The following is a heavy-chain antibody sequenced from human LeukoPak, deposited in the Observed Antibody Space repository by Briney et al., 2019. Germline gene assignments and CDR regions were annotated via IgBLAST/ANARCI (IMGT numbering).Heavy chain of an antibody. CDR2: IYYSGST. J-gene: IGHJ3*02. Sequence: SETLSLTCTVSGGSISSYYWSWVRQPPGTGLEWIGYIYYSGSTNYNPSLKSRVTISVDTSKNQFSLKLSSVTAADTAVYYCARGILRLPHAFDIWGQGTMVTVSS. CDR3: ARGILRLPHAFDI. CDR1: GGSISSYY. D-gene: IGHD3-3*01. V-gene: IGHV4-59*01.